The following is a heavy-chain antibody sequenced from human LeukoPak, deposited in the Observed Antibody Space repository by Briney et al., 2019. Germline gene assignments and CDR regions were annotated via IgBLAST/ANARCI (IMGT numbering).Heavy chain of an antibody. D-gene: IGHD1-26*01. CDR1: GFTFSNAW. CDR3: TTVRGGSYTTLDY. V-gene: IGHV3-15*01. Sequence: GGSLRLSCAASGFTFSNAWMSWVRQAPGKGLEWVGRIKSKTDGGTTDYAAPVKGRFTISRDDSKNTLYLQMNSLKTEDTAVYYCTTVRGGSYTTLDYWGQGTLVTVSS. CDR2: IKSKTDGGTT. J-gene: IGHJ4*02.